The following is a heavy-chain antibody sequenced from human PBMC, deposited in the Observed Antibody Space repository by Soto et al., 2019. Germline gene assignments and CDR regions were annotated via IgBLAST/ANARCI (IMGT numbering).Heavy chain of an antibody. D-gene: IGHD4-17*01. CDR1: GFTFSSYG. CDR3: ANFYLTTDY. V-gene: IGHV3-30*18. CDR2: ISYDGSNK. Sequence: QVQLVESGGGVVQPGRSLRLSCAASGFTFSSYGMHWVRQAPGKGLEWVAVISYDGSNKYYADTVKGRFTISRDNSKNTLYLKMNSLRAEDTAVYYCANFYLTTDYWGQGTLVTVSS. J-gene: IGHJ4*02.